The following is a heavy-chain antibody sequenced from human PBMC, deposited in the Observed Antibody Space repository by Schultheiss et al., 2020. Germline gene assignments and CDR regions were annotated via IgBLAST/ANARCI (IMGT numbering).Heavy chain of an antibody. Sequence: SETLSLTCTVSGGSISSGGYYWSWIRQHPGKGLEWIGYIYYSGSTYYNPSLKSRVTISVDTSKNQFSLKLSSVTAADTAVYYCARGVMYYVFWNLDDFYYYGIDVWGKVTSVTGYS. V-gene: IGHV4-31*03. CDR3: ARGVMYYVFWNLDDFYYYGIDV. D-gene: IGHD3-3*01. CDR2: IYYSGST. J-gene: IGHJ6*04. CDR1: GGSISSGGYY.